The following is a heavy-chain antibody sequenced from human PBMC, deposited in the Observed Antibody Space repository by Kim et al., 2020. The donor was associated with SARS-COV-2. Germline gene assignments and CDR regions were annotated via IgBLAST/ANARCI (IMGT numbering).Heavy chain of an antibody. CDR1: GFTFSSYG. Sequence: GGSLRLSCAASGFTFSSYGMHWVRQAPGKGLEWVALITFDGSNQYYTDSVKGRFTISRDNSKNTLYLQMNILRVEDTAVYYCVRDWGWWTAITPGEFWGQGTLVTVSS. CDR2: ITFDGSNQ. CDR3: VRDWGWWTAITPGEF. D-gene: IGHD2-15*01. J-gene: IGHJ4*02. V-gene: IGHV3-30*03.